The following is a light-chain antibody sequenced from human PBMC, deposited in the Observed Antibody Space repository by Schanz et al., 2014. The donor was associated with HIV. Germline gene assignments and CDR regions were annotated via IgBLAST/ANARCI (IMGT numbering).Light chain of an antibody. CDR1: SSDAGGYNY. Sequence: QSALTQPASVSGSPGQSITISCTGTSSDAGGYNYPSWYQQHPGKAPKLMIYDVSNRPSGVSNRFSGSKSGNTASLTISGLQAEDEADYYCSSYTVISTGVFGTGTKLTVL. CDR2: DVS. J-gene: IGLJ1*01. CDR3: SSYTVISTGV. V-gene: IGLV2-14*01.